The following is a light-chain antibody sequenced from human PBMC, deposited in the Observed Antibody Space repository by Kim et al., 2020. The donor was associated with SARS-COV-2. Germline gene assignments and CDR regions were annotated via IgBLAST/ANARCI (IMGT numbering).Light chain of an antibody. CDR1: QSLLYSSGYNY. V-gene: IGKV2-28*01. J-gene: IGKJ4*01. Sequence: PASISCRSSQSLLYSSGYNYLDWYLQKPGQSPQLLIYLGSNRASGVPDRFSGSGSGTDFTLKISRVEAGDVGVYYCMQALQAPLTFGGGTKVDIK. CDR2: LGS. CDR3: MQALQAPLT.